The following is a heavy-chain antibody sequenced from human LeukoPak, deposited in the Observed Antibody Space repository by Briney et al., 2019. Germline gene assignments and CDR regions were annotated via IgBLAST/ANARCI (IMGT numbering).Heavy chain of an antibody. D-gene: IGHD2-21*02. CDR3: TRAVNVIVVVTGVDY. V-gene: IGHV3-49*03. CDR2: IRSKAYGGST. CDR1: GFTFGDYA. Sequence: GGSLRLSCTDSGFTFGDYAMSWFRQAPGKGLEGVGFIRSKAYGGSTEYAACVKGRFTISRDDSKSIAYLQMNSLKTEDTAVYYCTRAVNVIVVVTGVDYWGQGTLVTVSS. J-gene: IGHJ4*02.